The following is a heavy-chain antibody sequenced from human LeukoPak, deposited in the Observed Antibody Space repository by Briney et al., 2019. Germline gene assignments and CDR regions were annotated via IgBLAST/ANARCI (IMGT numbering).Heavy chain of an antibody. CDR1: GGSISSYY. CDR3: ARIIAAAGTSWFDP. D-gene: IGHD6-13*01. V-gene: IGHV4-59*01. CDR2: IYYSGST. Sequence: SETLSLTCTVSGGSISSYYWSWIRQPPGKGLEWIGYIYYSGSTNYNPSLKSRVTISVDTSKNQFSLKLSSVTAADAAVYYCARIIAAAGTSWFDPWGQGTLVTVSS. J-gene: IGHJ5*02.